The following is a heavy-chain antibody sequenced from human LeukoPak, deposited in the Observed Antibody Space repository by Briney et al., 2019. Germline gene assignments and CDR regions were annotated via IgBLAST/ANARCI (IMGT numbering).Heavy chain of an antibody. CDR2: INPSGGST. D-gene: IGHD3-3*01. CDR1: GYTFTSYY. Sequence: ASVKVSCKASGYTFTSYYMHWVRQAPGQGLEWMGIINPSGGSTSYAQKFQGRVTMTRDTSTSTVYMELSSLRSEDTAVYYCARGSFYDFWSGRISYDYWGQGTLVTVSS. J-gene: IGHJ4*02. V-gene: IGHV1-46*01. CDR3: ARGSFYDFWSGRISYDY.